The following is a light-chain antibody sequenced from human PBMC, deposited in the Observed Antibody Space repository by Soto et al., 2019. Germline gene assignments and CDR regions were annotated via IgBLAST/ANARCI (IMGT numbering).Light chain of an antibody. V-gene: IGKV1-5*03. Sequence: DIPMTQSPSTLSASVGDRVTITCRASQSISSWLAWYQQKPGKAPNLLIYKASRLESGVPSRFSGSGSETEFTLTISGLQPGDSATYYCQQYNSYSPTFGQGTKVEVK. J-gene: IGKJ1*01. CDR2: KAS. CDR3: QQYNSYSPT. CDR1: QSISSW.